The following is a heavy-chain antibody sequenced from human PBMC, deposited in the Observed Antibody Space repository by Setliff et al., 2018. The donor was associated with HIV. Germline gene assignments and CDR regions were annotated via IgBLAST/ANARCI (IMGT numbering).Heavy chain of an antibody. CDR2: ISSSGTTM. J-gene: IGHJ6*02. V-gene: IGHV3-48*01. CDR1: GFTFSYYS. D-gene: IGHD1-1*01. CDR3: ARDQFTWNDHDQNNHYYGMDV. Sequence: GGSLRLSCAASGFTFSYYSMTWVRQAPGKGLEWVSYISSSGTTMYYADSVKGRFTISRDNGKNSLYLQMNSLRAEDTAVYYCARDQFTWNDHDQNNHYYGMDVWGQGTTVTVSS.